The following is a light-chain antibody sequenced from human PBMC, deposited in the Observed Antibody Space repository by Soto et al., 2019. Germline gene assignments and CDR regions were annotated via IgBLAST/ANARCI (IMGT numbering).Light chain of an antibody. CDR3: QHYNNWPPPYT. CDR2: GAS. V-gene: IGKV3-15*01. Sequence: EIVMTQSPATLSVSPGERATLSCRASQSVSSNLAWYQQKPGQAPRLLIYGASTRATGTPARFSGSGSGTEFTLTISSLQSEDFAFYYCQHYNNWPPPYTFGQGTKLEIK. J-gene: IGKJ2*01. CDR1: QSVSSN.